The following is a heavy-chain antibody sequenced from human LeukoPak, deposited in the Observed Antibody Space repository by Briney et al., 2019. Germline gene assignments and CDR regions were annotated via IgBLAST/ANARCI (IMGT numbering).Heavy chain of an antibody. CDR1: GGSISSSSYY. CDR2: IYYSGST. CDR3: ARTQTTRKYYYYYMDV. Sequence: SETLSLTCTVSGGSISSSSYYWGWIRQPPGKGLEWIGNIYYSGSTYYNPSLESRVTMSLDTSKNQFSLKLSSVTAADTAVYYCARTQTTRKYYYYYMDVWGKGTTVTVSS. J-gene: IGHJ6*03. V-gene: IGHV4-39*07. D-gene: IGHD1-7*01.